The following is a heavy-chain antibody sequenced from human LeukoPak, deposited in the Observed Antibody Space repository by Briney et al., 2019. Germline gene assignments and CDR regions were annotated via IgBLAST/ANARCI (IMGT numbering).Heavy chain of an antibody. J-gene: IGHJ4*02. CDR3: AKDQRFLEWLAGYYFDY. CDR2: ISGSGGST. V-gene: IGHV3-23*01. Sequence: GGSLRFSCAASGFTFSSYAMSCVRQAPGKGLERVSSISGSGGSTYYADSVKGRFTISRDNSKNTLYLQMNSLRAEDTAVYYCAKDQRFLEWLAGYYFDYWGQGTLVTVSS. CDR1: GFTFSSYA. D-gene: IGHD3-3*01.